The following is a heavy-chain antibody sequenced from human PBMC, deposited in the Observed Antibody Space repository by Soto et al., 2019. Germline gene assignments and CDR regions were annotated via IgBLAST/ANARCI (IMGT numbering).Heavy chain of an antibody. D-gene: IGHD6-19*01. CDR1: GFTFTSSA. CDR3: AAGAVAVEGDAFDI. V-gene: IGHV1-58*02. CDR2: IVVGSGNT. Sequence: QMQLVQSGPEVKKPGTSVKVSCKASGFTFTSSAMQWVRQARGQRLEWIGWIVVGSGNTNYAQKFQERVTITRDMXKSTAYMELSSLRSEDTAVYYCAAGAVAVEGDAFDIWGQGTMVTVSS. J-gene: IGHJ3*02.